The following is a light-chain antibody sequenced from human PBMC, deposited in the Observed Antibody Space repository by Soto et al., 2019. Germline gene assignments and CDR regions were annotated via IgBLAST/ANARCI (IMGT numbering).Light chain of an antibody. CDR3: QQYNNWPRT. CDR1: QSISYN. J-gene: IGKJ1*01. CDR2: SAS. V-gene: IGKV3-15*01. Sequence: EIVMTQSPATLSVSPGERATLSCRASQSISYNLAWYQQKPGQAPRVLIYSASTRATGIPARFSGSGSGTEFTLTISSLQSEDFAVYYCQQYNNWPRTFGQGTRWIS.